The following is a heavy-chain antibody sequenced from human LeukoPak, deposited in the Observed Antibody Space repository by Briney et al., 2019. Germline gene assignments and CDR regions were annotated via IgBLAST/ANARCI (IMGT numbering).Heavy chain of an antibody. J-gene: IGHJ4*02. CDR2: ISGSSTTI. Sequence: GGSLRLSCAASGFTFSSYTMTWVRQAPGKGLEWVSYISGSSTTIYYADSVKGRFTISRDNAKNSLYLRMNSLRDEDTAVYYCAGDVLSYGDSGVDYWGQGTLVTVSS. V-gene: IGHV3-48*02. D-gene: IGHD2-2*01. CDR3: AGDVLSYGDSGVDY. CDR1: GFTFSSYT.